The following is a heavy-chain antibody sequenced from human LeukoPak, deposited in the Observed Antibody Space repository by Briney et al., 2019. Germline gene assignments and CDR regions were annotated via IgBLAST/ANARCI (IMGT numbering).Heavy chain of an antibody. CDR2: IYSGGFT. J-gene: IGHJ4*02. Sequence: GGFLRLSCAASGFNVSSNYMSWVRQAPGKGLEWVSVIYSGGFTYYADSVKGRFTISRDNSKNTLYLQMNSLRVEDSAVYYCARDLGYSSTWGGFWGQGTLVTVSS. D-gene: IGHD6-13*01. V-gene: IGHV3-66*02. CDR1: GFNVSSNY. CDR3: ARDLGYSSTWGGF.